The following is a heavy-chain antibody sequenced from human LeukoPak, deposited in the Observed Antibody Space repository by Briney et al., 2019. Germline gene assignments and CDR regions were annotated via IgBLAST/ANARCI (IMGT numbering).Heavy chain of an antibody. D-gene: IGHD3-10*01. CDR2: ININDAAT. V-gene: IGHV3-23*01. Sequence: GGSLRLSCAASGFAFSSHVMSWVRQAPGKRLEWVSTININDAATYYADSVKGRFTISRDNSKNTLYLQMNSLRAEDTAVYYCAQSWWASLWFGELYLDYWGQGTLVTVSS. CDR3: AQSWWASLWFGELYLDY. J-gene: IGHJ4*02. CDR1: GFAFSSHV.